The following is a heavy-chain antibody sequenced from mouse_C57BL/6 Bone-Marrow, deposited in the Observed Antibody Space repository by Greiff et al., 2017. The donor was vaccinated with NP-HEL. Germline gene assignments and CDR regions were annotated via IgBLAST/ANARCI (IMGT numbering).Heavy chain of an antibody. CDR3: ARRIYYDYDWFAY. J-gene: IGHJ3*01. Sequence: QVQLKQSGPELVKPGASVKISCKASGYTFTDYYINWVKQRPGQGLEWIGWIFPGSGSTYYNEKFKGKATLTVDKSSSTAYMLLISLTSEDSAVYFCARRIYYDYDWFAYWGQGTLVTVSA. CDR2: IFPGSGST. D-gene: IGHD2-4*01. V-gene: IGHV1-75*01. CDR1: GYTFTDYY.